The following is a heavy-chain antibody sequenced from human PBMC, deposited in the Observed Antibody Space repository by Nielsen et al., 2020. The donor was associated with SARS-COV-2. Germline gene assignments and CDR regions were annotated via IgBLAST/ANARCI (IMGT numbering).Heavy chain of an antibody. J-gene: IGHJ4*02. D-gene: IGHD3-10*01. V-gene: IGHV3-23*01. CDR1: GFTFSAYA. CDR2: ITGSTGKT. CDR3: AKDIRGDPAAGEFEY. Sequence: GGSLRLSCAASGFTFSAYAMNWVRQAPGKGLEWISSITGSTGKTYYADSVKGRFTISRDNSRNTLYLQMNNLRVEDTAMYYCAKDIRGDPAAGEFEYWGQGTLVTVSS.